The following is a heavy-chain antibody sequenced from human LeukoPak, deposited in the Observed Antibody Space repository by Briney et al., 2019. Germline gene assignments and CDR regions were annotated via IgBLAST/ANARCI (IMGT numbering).Heavy chain of an antibody. CDR1: GGSISSSSYY. CDR3: ARGQVGATHDAFDI. Sequence: SETLSLTCTVSGGSISSSSYYWGWIRQPPGKGLEWIGSIYYSGSTYYNPSLKSRVTISVDTSKNQFSLKLVSVTAADTAVYYCARGQVGATHDAFDIWGQGTMVTVSS. CDR2: IYYSGST. V-gene: IGHV4-39*07. J-gene: IGHJ3*02. D-gene: IGHD1-26*01.